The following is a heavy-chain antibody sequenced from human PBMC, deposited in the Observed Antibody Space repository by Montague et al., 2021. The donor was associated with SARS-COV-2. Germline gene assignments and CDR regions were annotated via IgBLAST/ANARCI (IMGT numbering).Heavy chain of an antibody. CDR2: MRGSDDSA. CDR3: AKDVRRGTAGRNDY. V-gene: IGHV3-23*01. J-gene: IGHJ4*02. Sequence: SLRLSCAASGFTFSSFAMSWVRQAPGQGLEWVSLMRGSDDSAYYADSVKGRFTISRDNSKNTLYLQMNSLRAEDTAIYYCAKDVRRGTAGRNDYWGQGTLVTVSS. D-gene: IGHD6-6*01. CDR1: GFTFSSFA.